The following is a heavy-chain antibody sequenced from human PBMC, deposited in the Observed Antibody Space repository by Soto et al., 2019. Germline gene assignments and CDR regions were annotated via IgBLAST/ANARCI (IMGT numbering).Heavy chain of an antibody. CDR2: ISSSSSYI. V-gene: IGHV3-21*01. D-gene: IGHD2-2*01. J-gene: IGHJ6*02. Sequence: EVQLVESGGGLVKPGGSLRLSCAASGFTFSSYSMNWVRQAPGKGLEWVSSISSSSSYIYYADSVKGRFTISRDNAKNSLYLQMNSLRAEDTAVYYCARTPGFLGYSSSTSCPYGMGARGQGTTVTVSS. CDR3: ARTPGFLGYSSSTSCPYGMGA. CDR1: GFTFSSYS.